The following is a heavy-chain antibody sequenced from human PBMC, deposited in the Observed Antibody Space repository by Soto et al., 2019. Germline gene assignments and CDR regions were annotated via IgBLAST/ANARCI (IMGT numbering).Heavy chain of an antibody. CDR2: ISAYNGNT. J-gene: IGHJ4*02. CDR1: GYTFTSYG. Sequence: ASVKVSCKASGYTFTSYGISWVRQAPGQGLEWMGWISAYNGNTNYAQKLQGRVTMTTDTSTSTAYMELRSLRSDDTAVYYCARVFLLDYYGSRSSFDYWGQGNLVPVSS. CDR3: ARVFLLDYYGSRSSFDY. V-gene: IGHV1-18*01. D-gene: IGHD3-10*01.